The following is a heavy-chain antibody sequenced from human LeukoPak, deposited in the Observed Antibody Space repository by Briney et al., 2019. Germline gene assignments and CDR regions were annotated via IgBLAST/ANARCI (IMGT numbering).Heavy chain of an antibody. CDR1: GYSFTGYY. Sequence: ASVKVSCKASGYSFTGYYLDWVRQAPGQGLEWMGWINPKSGGTNYAQKFPGRVTMTRDTSITTAYMELSRLRSDDTAVYYCATISRNDSFDIWGQGTMVTVSS. D-gene: IGHD1-14*01. J-gene: IGHJ3*02. CDR2: INPKSGGT. V-gene: IGHV1-2*02. CDR3: ATISRNDSFDI.